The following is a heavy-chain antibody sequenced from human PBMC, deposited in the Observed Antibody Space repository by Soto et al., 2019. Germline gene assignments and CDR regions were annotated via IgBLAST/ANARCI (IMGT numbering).Heavy chain of an antibody. CDR2: IIPNFGTV. Sequence: QVQLVQSGAEVKKPGSSVKVSCKASGDTFSSYAVSWVRQAPGQGLEWMGGIIPNFGTVTYVQKFQGRVTITADGSTSTTYMELSSLRSEDTAVYYCARDRADSESYFGEFDSWGQGTLVTVSS. D-gene: IGHD1-26*01. V-gene: IGHV1-69*12. CDR3: ARDRADSESYFGEFDS. J-gene: IGHJ4*02. CDR1: GDTFSSYA.